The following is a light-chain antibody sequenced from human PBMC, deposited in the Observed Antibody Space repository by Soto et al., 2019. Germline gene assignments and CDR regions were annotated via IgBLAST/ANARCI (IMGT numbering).Light chain of an antibody. V-gene: IGKV3-15*01. CDR2: VAS. CDR1: QSISSS. Sequence: EIVMTQSPATLSVSPGERATLSCRASQSISSSLAWYQQKPGQAPRLLIYVASTRATGIPARFSGSGSGTEFTLTIRSLQSVDFAVYYCQQYNNGPTYTFGQGTKLEIK. CDR3: QQYNNGPTYT. J-gene: IGKJ2*01.